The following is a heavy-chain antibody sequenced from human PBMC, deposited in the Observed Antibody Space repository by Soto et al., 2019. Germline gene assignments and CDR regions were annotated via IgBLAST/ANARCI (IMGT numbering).Heavy chain of an antibody. CDR3: ARLHEFWSGYYLYYFDY. Sequence: SETLSLTCTVSGGSIGSYYWSWIRQPPGKGLEWIGYIYYSGSTNYNPSLKSRVTISVDTSKNQFSLKLSSVTAADTAVYYCARLHEFWSGYYLYYFDYWGQGTLVTVSS. CDR1: GGSIGSYY. CDR2: IYYSGST. J-gene: IGHJ4*02. D-gene: IGHD3-3*01. V-gene: IGHV4-59*08.